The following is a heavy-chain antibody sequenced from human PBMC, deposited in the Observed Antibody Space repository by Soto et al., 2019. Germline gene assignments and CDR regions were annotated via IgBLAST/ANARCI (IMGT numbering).Heavy chain of an antibody. CDR2: ISDSGGST. D-gene: IGHD5-18*01. CDR3: ANRDTSMVPRYYYGMDV. V-gene: IGHV3-23*01. CDR1: GFAFSSYA. J-gene: IGHJ6*02. Sequence: PGGSLRLSCAASGFAFSSYAMSWVRQAPGKGLEWVSAISDSGGSTYYADSVKGRFTISRDNSKNTLYLQMNSLRAEDTAVYYCANRDTSMVPRYYYGMDVWGQGTTVTVS.